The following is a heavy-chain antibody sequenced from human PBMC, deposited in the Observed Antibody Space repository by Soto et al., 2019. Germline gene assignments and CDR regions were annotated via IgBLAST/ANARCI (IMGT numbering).Heavy chain of an antibody. CDR3: AKERDNWNYFPADS. CDR2: ISGNGRAT. Sequence: PGGSLRLSCAGSGFIFSNYVLNWVRQAPGRGLEWVSSISGNGRATYYADSVKGRFTISRDNSKDTVFLQMNSLTAEDTAVYFCAKERDNWNYFPADSWGQGTVVTVSS. D-gene: IGHD1-7*01. J-gene: IGHJ4*02. V-gene: IGHV3-23*01. CDR1: GFIFSNYV.